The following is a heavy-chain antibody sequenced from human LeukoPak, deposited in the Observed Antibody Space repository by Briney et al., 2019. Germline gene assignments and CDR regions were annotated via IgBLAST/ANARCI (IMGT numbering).Heavy chain of an antibody. V-gene: IGHV3-53*01. CDR2: IYSGGST. J-gene: IGHJ4*02. CDR1: GFTVSSNY. D-gene: IGHD6-13*01. Sequence: PGGSLRLSCAASGFTVSSNYMSWVRQAPGKGLEWVSVIYSGGSTYYADSVKGRFTISRANSKNTLYLQMNSLRTEDTAVYYCARGRGSWYGVYFDYWGRGTLVTVSS. CDR3: ARGRGSWYGVYFDY.